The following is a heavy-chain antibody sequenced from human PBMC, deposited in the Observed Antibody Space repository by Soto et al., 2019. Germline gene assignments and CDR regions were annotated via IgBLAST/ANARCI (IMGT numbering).Heavy chain of an antibody. Sequence: QMQLVQSGPEVKKPGTSVKVSCKASGFTLTSADVQWVRQTRGQRLEGIGWIVGGSGSTNYARQFQGRLAITRDMSTSTVYMELSSLRSEDTAVYYCAADWSTRAFDFWGQGTLVTVSS. CDR2: IVGGSGST. CDR3: AADWSTRAFDF. CDR1: GFTLTSAD. V-gene: IGHV1-58*01. J-gene: IGHJ4*02. D-gene: IGHD2-2*01.